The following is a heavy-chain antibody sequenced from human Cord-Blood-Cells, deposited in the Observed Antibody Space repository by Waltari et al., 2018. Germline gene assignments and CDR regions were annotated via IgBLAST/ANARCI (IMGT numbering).Heavy chain of an antibody. CDR3: ARVLGYYDSSGYLGEEDV. CDR2: IYSGGST. D-gene: IGHD3-22*01. CDR1: GFTVSSNY. Sequence: EVQLVESGGGLIQPGGSLRRSCAASGFTVSSNYMSWVRQAPGKGLEWVSVIYSGGSTYYADSVKGRFTISRDNSKNTLYLQMNSLRAEDTAVYYCARVLGYYDSSGYLGEEDVWGQGTTVTVSS. V-gene: IGHV3-53*01. J-gene: IGHJ6*02.